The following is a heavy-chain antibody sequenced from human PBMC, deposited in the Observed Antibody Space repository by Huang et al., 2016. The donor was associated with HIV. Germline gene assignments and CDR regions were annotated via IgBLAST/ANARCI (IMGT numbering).Heavy chain of an antibody. CDR3: ARVPSGYDSAYYFDY. Sequence: QVQLQQWGAGLLKPSETLSLTCAVYGGSFSGYYWSWSRPPPGKGLEWIGDIKQSGSTNYNPALKSRVTISVDTSNNQCSLKMTSVTAADTAVYYCARVPSGYDSAYYFDYWGQGTLVTVSS. V-gene: IGHV4-34*01. CDR2: IKQSGST. J-gene: IGHJ4*02. D-gene: IGHD5-12*01. CDR1: GGSFSGYY.